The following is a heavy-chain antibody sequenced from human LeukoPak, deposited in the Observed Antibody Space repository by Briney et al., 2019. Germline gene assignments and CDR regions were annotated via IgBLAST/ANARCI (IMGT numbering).Heavy chain of an antibody. Sequence: SETLSLTCAVYGGSFSGYYWSWIRQPPGKGLEWIGEINHSGSTNYNPSLKSRVTISVDTSKNQFSLKLSSVTAADTAVYYCARGRSYEYCDILSGYYHLDYWGQGTLVTVSS. CDR3: ARGRSYEYCDILSGYYHLDY. J-gene: IGHJ4*02. D-gene: IGHD3-9*01. CDR1: GGSFSGYY. CDR2: INHSGST. V-gene: IGHV4-34*01.